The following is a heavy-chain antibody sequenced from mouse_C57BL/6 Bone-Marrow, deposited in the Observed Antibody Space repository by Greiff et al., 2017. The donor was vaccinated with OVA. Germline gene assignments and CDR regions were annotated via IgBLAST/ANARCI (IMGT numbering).Heavy chain of an antibody. CDR3: ARRGLGRAWFAY. V-gene: IGHV5-6*02. CDR1: GFTFSSYG. J-gene: IGHJ3*01. CDR2: ISSGGSYT. D-gene: IGHD4-1*01. Sequence: EVMLVESGGDLVKPGGSLKLSCAASGFTFSSYGMSWVRQTPDKRLEWVATISSGGSYTYYPDSVKGRFTISRDNAKHTLYLQMSSLKSEDTAMYYCARRGLGRAWFAYWGQGTLVTVSA.